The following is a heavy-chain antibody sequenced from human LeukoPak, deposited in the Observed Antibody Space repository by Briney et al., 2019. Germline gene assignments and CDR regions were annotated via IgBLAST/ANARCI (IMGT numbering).Heavy chain of an antibody. Sequence: GGSLPLSCEASGFTFNKFAMSWVRQAPGKGPEWVSAICSSGATTFYADSVKGRCTISRDNSKNTVYLEMNSLRAEDTAIYYCAKVSVGPLSRPTHVALYYGMDVWGQGTTVTVSS. CDR3: AKVSVGPLSRPTHVALYYGMDV. D-gene: IGHD2-8*01. J-gene: IGHJ6*02. CDR1: GFTFNKFA. V-gene: IGHV3-23*01. CDR2: ICSSGATT.